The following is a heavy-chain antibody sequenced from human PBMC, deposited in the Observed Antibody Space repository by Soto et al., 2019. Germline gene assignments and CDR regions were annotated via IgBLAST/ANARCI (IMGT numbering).Heavy chain of an antibody. J-gene: IGHJ4*02. Sequence: DVQLVESGGGLVQRGGSLRLACAASGFTVISDYMTWVRQAPGKGLEWVSVIYSGVNTSYADSVKGRFTISRDKAKSTLYLQMSSLRAEDTAVYYCARGPPSISDWGQGAQVIV. CDR3: ARGPPSISD. CDR1: GFTVISDY. D-gene: IGHD1-26*01. CDR2: IYSGVNT. V-gene: IGHV3-66*01.